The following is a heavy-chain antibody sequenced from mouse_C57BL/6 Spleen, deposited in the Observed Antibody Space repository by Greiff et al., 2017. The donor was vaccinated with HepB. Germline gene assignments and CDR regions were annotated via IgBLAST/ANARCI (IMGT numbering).Heavy chain of an antibody. CDR3: TRVDGSSDAY. CDR1: GYTFTDYE. V-gene: IGHV1-15*01. D-gene: IGHD1-1*01. J-gene: IGHJ3*01. Sequence: QVQLQQSGAELVRPGASVTLSCKASGYTFTDYEMHWVKQTPVHGLEWIGAIDPETGGTAYNQKFKGKAILTADKSSSTAYMELRSLTSEDSAVYYCTRVDGSSDAYWGQRTLVTVSA. CDR2: IDPETGGT.